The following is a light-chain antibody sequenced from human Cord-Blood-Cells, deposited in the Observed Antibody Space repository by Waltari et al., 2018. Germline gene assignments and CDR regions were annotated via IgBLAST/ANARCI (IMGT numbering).Light chain of an antibody. J-gene: IGLJ3*02. CDR1: SSTIGDGYH. CDR3: QSYDSSLSGWV. CDR2: GNS. V-gene: IGLV1-40*01. Sequence: QSVLPQPPSVSGAPGQRVTISCTGSSSTIGDGYHVHWYQQLPGQAPKLPNYGNSNRPSGVPDRFSGSKSGTSTSLAITGRQAEDEADYYCQSYDSSLSGWVFGGGTKLTVL.